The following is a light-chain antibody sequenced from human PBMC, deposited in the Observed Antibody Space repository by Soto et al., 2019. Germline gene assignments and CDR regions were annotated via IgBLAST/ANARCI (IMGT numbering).Light chain of an antibody. CDR1: QSVASQ. CDR2: DAS. J-gene: IGKJ4*01. CDR3: QQRNSWPLT. Sequence: EIVLTQSPATLSLSPGERATLSCRASQSVASQLQWYQQKPGQAPRLLIYDASNRATGIPARFSGSGSGTDFTLTISSLEPEDFAVYYCQQRNSWPLTFGGGTKVEIK. V-gene: IGKV3-11*01.